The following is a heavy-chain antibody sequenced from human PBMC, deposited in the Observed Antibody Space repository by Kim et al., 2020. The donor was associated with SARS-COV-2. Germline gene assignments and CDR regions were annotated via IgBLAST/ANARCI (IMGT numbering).Heavy chain of an antibody. CDR2: INHSGST. Sequence: SETLSLTCAVYGGSFSGYYWSWIRQPPGKGLEWIGEINHSGSTNYNPSLKSRVTISVDTSKNQFSLKLSSVTAADTAVYYCAREGGITMIVVVPDAFDIWGQGTMVTVSS. D-gene: IGHD3-22*01. CDR1: GGSFSGYY. J-gene: IGHJ3*02. CDR3: AREGGITMIVVVPDAFDI. V-gene: IGHV4-34*01.